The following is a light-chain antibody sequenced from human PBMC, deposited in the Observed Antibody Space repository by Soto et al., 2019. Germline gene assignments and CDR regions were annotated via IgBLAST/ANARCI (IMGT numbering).Light chain of an antibody. CDR2: GAS. CDR1: QSVSSSY. Sequence: EIVLTQSPGTMSLSPGERATLSCRASQSVSSSYLAWYQQKPGQAPRLLIYGASSRATGIPDRFSGSGSGTDFTLIISRLEPEDFAVYYCQQYARSPETFGQGTKVEIK. CDR3: QQYARSPET. V-gene: IGKV3-20*01. J-gene: IGKJ1*01.